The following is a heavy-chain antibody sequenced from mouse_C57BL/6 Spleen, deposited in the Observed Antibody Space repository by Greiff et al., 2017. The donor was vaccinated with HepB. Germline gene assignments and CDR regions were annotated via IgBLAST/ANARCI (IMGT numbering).Heavy chain of an antibody. CDR1: GFSLTSYG. V-gene: IGHV2-5*01. CDR2: IWRGGST. J-gene: IGHJ3*01. D-gene: IGHD3-2*02. CDR3: AKEEINSSGCACFAY. Sequence: VQLQESGPGLVQPSQSLSITCTVSGFSLTSYGVHWVRQSPGKGLEWLGVIWRGGSTDYNAAFMSRLSITKDNSKSQVFFKMNRLQADDTAIYYCAKEEINSSGCACFAYWGQGTLVTVSA.